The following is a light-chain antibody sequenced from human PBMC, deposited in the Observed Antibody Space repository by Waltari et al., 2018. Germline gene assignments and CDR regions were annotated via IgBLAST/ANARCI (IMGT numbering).Light chain of an antibody. CDR3: QSYDSRLSGHWV. CDR2: CNS. V-gene: IGLV1-40*01. CDR1: SPNIGAGYD. Sequence: QSVLTQPPSVSGAPGQRVTISCTGSSPNIGAGYDVHWYQQLPGTAPKLLIYCNSNRPSGVPDRFSGSKSDTSASLAITGLQAEDEADYYCQSYDSRLSGHWVFGGGTKLTVL. J-gene: IGLJ3*02.